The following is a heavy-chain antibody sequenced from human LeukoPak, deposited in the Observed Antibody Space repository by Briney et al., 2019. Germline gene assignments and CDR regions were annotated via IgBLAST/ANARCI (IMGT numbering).Heavy chain of an antibody. CDR1: GVSISSYY. CDR3: ARDKGGQQLREFDY. Sequence: SETLSLTCTVSGVSISSYYWSWIRQPPGKGLEWIGYIYYSGSTNYNPSLKSRVTISVDTSKNQFSLKLSSVTAADTAVYYCARDKGGQQLREFDYWGQGTLVTVSS. J-gene: IGHJ4*02. V-gene: IGHV4-59*01. D-gene: IGHD6-13*01. CDR2: IYYSGST.